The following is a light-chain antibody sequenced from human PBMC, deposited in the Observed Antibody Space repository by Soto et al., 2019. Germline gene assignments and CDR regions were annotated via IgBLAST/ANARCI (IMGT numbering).Light chain of an antibody. V-gene: IGLV2-14*01. Sequence: QSVLTQPPSASGSPGQSVTISCTGTSSDVGAYNYVSWYQQHPGRAPKLVIYEVSNRPSGISNRFSGSKSGNTASLTLSGLQAEDEADYYCSSYTSSSTLVFGGGTKLTVL. CDR2: EVS. CDR1: SSDVGAYNY. J-gene: IGLJ2*01. CDR3: SSYTSSSTLV.